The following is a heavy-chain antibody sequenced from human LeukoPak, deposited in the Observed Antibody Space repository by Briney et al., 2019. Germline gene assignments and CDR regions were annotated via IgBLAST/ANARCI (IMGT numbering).Heavy chain of an antibody. CDR3: ARGGGSSNWLDP. Sequence: SETLSLTCTVSGGSIRSHYWSWIRQTPGKGLEGIGYISYSGSTNYNPSLRGRVTISADTSKNQFSLKLSSVTAADTAVYYCARGGGSSNWLDPWGQGTLVIVSS. J-gene: IGHJ5*02. CDR1: GGSIRSHY. CDR2: ISYSGST. D-gene: IGHD1-26*01. V-gene: IGHV4-59*11.